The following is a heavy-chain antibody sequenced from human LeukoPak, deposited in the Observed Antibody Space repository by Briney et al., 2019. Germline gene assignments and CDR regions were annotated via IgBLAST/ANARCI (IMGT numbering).Heavy chain of an antibody. CDR2: ISSSSSTI. CDR3: AREAPGAQYHFYY. D-gene: IGHD1-26*01. J-gene: IGHJ4*01. CDR1: GYTFSSDS. Sequence: GGCLRHSCAASGYTFSSDSMNWVRQAPGKGLEWLSYISSSSSTIYYADSVKGRFTISRDDAKNSLYLQMNSLRDEDTAVYYCAREAPGAQYHFYYWGDRALFSVSS. V-gene: IGHV3-48*02.